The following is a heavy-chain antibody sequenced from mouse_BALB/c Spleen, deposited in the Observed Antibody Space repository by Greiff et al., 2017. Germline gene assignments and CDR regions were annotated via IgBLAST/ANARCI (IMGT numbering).Heavy chain of an antibody. D-gene: IGHD2-10*02. J-gene: IGHJ3*01. V-gene: IGHV5-6-3*01. CDR1: GFTFSSYG. Sequence: EVKLVESGGGLVQPGGSLKLSCAASGFTFSSYGMSWVRQTPDKRLELVATINSNGGSTYYPDSVKGRFTISRDNAKNTLYLQMSSLKSEDTAMYSCAREEYGNWFAYWGQGTLVTVSA. CDR2: INSNGGST. CDR3: AREEYGNWFAY.